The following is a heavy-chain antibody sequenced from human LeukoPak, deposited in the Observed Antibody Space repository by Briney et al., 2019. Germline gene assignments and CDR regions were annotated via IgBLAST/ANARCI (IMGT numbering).Heavy chain of an antibody. CDR1: GFTFSNYA. CDR3: ARDGTTVWFGELLYYGMDV. V-gene: IGHV3-30*14. Sequence: GGSLRLSCTASGFTFSNYAIHWVRQSPGKGLEWVAVISYDGKKESYSDSVKGRFTISRDNSKNTLYLQMNSLRAEDTAVYYCARDGTTVWFGELLYYGMDVWGQGTTVTVSS. D-gene: IGHD3-10*01. J-gene: IGHJ6*02. CDR2: ISYDGKKE.